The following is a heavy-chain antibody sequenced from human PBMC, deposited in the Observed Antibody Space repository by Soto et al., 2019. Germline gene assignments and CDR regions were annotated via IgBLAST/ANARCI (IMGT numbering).Heavy chain of an antibody. J-gene: IGHJ3*01. Sequence: PGGSLRLSCAAFGFTISGKKYVAWVRQAPGKGLEWVSALYDLDGSFYAASGKGRFTTSSDSSKTTVYLQMNDLRPDDTAVYYCATWHEREHAYDVWGQGTTVTVSS. CDR3: ATWHEREHAYDV. CDR1: GFTISGKKY. D-gene: IGHD1-1*01. CDR2: LYDLDGS. V-gene: IGHV3-53*01.